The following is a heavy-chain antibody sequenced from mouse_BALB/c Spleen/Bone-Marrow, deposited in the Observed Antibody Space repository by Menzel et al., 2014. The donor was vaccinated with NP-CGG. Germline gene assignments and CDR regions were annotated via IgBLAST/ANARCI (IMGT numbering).Heavy chain of an antibody. CDR2: IWGDGTT. CDR3: AREKYGNYYAMDY. Sequence: VQLVESGPGLVAPSQSLSITCTVSGFSLTGFGINWIRPPPGKGLEWLGMIWGDGTTDYNSALKSRLSINKDNSKSQVFLKMNSLQAGDTARYYCAREKYGNYYAMDYWGQGTSVTVSS. J-gene: IGHJ4*01. CDR1: GFSLTGFG. V-gene: IGHV2-6-7*01. D-gene: IGHD2-10*02.